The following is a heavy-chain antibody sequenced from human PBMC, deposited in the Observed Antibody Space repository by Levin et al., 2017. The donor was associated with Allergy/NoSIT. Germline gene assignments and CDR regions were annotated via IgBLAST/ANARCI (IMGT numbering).Heavy chain of an antibody. CDR2: LSSLFIT. CDR3: ARDTAMVNAFDI. D-gene: IGHD5-18*01. Sequence: LSLTCTVSGGSISSSSYYWGWIRQPPGKGLSFLFLLSSLFITSSPPSLKSRVTISVDTSKNQFSLKLSSVTAADTAVYYCARDTAMVNAFDIWGQGTMVTVSS. V-gene: IGHV4-39*07. J-gene: IGHJ3*02. CDR1: GGSISSSSYY.